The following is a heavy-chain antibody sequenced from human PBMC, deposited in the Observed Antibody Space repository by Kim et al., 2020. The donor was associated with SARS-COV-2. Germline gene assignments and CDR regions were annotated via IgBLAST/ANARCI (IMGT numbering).Heavy chain of an antibody. CDR3: ARGPVEVDSSGYYYEDY. D-gene: IGHD3-22*01. J-gene: IGHJ4*02. Sequence: SETLSLTCTVSGGSISSGGYYWSWIRQHPGKGLEWIGYIYYSGSTYYNPSLKSRVTISVDTSKNQFSLKLSSVTAADTAVYYCARGPVEVDSSGYYYEDYWGQGTLVTVSS. V-gene: IGHV4-31*03. CDR1: GGSISSGGYY. CDR2: IYYSGST.